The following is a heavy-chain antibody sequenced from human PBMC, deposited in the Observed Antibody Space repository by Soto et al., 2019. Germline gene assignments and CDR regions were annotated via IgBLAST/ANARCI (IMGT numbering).Heavy chain of an antibody. Sequence: QVQLQESGPGLVRPSETLSLTCTVSAGSISSHYWNWIRQAPGKGLEWIGLIHHSGSTNYNPSRKSRVTISLDTSKNQLSLKLSSVTAADTAVYYCTIGAGWTTDYWGQGTLVTVSS. J-gene: IGHJ4*02. CDR1: AGSISSHY. CDR2: IHHSGST. CDR3: TIGAGWTTDY. D-gene: IGHD6-19*01. V-gene: IGHV4-59*11.